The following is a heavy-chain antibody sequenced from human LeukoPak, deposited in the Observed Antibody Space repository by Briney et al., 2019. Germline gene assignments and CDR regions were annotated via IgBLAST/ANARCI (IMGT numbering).Heavy chain of an antibody. D-gene: IGHD6-13*01. J-gene: IGHJ4*02. CDR1: GGSISSGGYY. Sequence: SETLSLTCTVSGGSISSGGYYWSWIRQHPGKGLEWIGYIYYSGSTYYNPSLKSRVTISVDTSKYQFSLKLSSVTAADTAVYYCARYRATAGKGSYYFDYWGQGTLVTVSS. CDR3: ARYRATAGKGSYYFDY. CDR2: IYYSGST. V-gene: IGHV4-31*03.